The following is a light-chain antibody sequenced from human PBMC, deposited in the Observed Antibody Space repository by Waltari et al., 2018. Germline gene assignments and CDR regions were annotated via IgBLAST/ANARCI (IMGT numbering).Light chain of an antibody. Sequence: QLVLTQSPSASASLGASVKLTCTLSSGPSSYVIAWLQQQPEKGPRYLMKVNSDGSHSKGDKIPDRFSGSSSGAEHYLTISSLQSEDEADYYCQTGGHGTWVFGGGTKLTVL. CDR3: QTGGHGTWV. V-gene: IGLV4-69*01. J-gene: IGLJ3*02. CDR1: SGPSSYV. CDR2: VNSDGSH.